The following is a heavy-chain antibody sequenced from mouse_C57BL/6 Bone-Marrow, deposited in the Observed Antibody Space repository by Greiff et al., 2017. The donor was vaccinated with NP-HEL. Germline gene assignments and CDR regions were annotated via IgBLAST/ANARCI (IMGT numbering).Heavy chain of an antibody. Sequence: QVQLQQPGAELVKPGASVKMSCKASGYTFTSYWITWVKQRPGQGLEWIGVIYPGSGSTNYNEKFKSKATLTVDTSSSTAYMQLSSLTSEDSAVYYCARSGGNYRGYFDVWGTGTTVTVSS. J-gene: IGHJ1*03. CDR1: GYTFTSYW. D-gene: IGHD2-1*01. V-gene: IGHV1-55*01. CDR2: IYPGSGST. CDR3: ARSGGNYRGYFDV.